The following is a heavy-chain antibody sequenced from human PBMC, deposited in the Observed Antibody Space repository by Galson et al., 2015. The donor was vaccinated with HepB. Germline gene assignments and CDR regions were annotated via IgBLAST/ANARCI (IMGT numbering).Heavy chain of an antibody. CDR2: ISYDGSNK. CDR3: AREIVATMFDY. D-gene: IGHD5-12*01. J-gene: IGHJ4*02. V-gene: IGHV3-30*04. Sequence: SLRLSCAASGFTFSSYAMHWVRQAPGKGLEWVAVISYDGSNKYYADSVKGRFTISRDNSKNTLYLQMNSLRAEDTAVYYCAREIVATMFDYWGQGTLVTVSS. CDR1: GFTFSSYA.